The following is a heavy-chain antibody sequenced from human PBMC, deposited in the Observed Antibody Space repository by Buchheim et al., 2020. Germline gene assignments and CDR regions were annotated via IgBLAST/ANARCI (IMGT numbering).Heavy chain of an antibody. Sequence: EVQLVESGGGLVQPGGSLRLSCAASGFTFSSYWMSWVRQAPGKGLEWVANIKQDGSEKYYVDSAKGRFTISRDNAKNSLYLQMNSLRAEDTAVYYCASGGEIVLMVYAPDYWGQGTL. D-gene: IGHD2-8*01. V-gene: IGHV3-7*01. CDR1: GFTFSSYW. J-gene: IGHJ4*02. CDR3: ASGGEIVLMVYAPDY. CDR2: IKQDGSEK.